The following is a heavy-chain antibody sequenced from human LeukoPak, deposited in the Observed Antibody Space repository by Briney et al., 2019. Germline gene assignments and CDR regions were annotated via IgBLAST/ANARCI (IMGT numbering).Heavy chain of an antibody. Sequence: ASVKVSCKASGYTFTSYDINWVRQATGQGLEWMGWMNPNSGNTGYAQKFQGRVTMTRNTSISTAYMELSSLRSEDTAVYYCARRVAGIYSVRGEYNWFDPWGQGTLVTVSS. CDR1: GYTFTSYD. V-gene: IGHV1-8*01. CDR3: ARRVAGIYSVRGEYNWFDP. J-gene: IGHJ5*02. D-gene: IGHD6-19*01. CDR2: MNPNSGNT.